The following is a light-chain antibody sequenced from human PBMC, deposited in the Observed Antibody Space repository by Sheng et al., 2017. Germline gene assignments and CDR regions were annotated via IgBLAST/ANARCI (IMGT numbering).Light chain of an antibody. CDR1: QDIRNE. CDR3: QHSYNTPRT. Sequence: DIQMTQSPSSLSASVGDRVTITCQASQDIRNELGWYQQKPGKAPNLLLYGASSLQSGVPSRFSGSGSGTDFTLTISSLQPEDFATYYCQHSYNTPRTFGQGTKVEIK. J-gene: IGKJ1*01. CDR2: GAS. V-gene: IGKV1-39*01.